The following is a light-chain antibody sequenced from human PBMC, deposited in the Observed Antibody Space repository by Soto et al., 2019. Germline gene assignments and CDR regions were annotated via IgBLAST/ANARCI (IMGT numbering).Light chain of an antibody. Sequence: QSALTQPPSASGSPGQSVAISCTGTRSDVGGYNYVSWYQQHPGKAPKLMIYEVSKRPSGVPDRFSGSKSGNTASLTVAGLQAEDEAHYYCSSYAGSRVFGGGTQLTVL. CDR3: SSYAGSRV. CDR2: EVS. CDR1: RSDVGGYNY. J-gene: IGLJ3*02. V-gene: IGLV2-8*01.